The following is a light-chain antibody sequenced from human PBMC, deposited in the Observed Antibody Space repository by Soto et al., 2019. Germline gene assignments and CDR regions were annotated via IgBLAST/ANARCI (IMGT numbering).Light chain of an antibody. Sequence: QSALTQPASVSWSPGQSITISCTGTSSDVGGYNFVSWYQQHPGKAPKLMIYEVSNRPSGVSNRFSGSKSGNTASLTISGLQAEDEADYYCSSFTSGSTLFGTGTKLTVL. CDR3: SSFTSGSTL. CDR1: SSDVGGYNF. CDR2: EVS. V-gene: IGLV2-14*01. J-gene: IGLJ1*01.